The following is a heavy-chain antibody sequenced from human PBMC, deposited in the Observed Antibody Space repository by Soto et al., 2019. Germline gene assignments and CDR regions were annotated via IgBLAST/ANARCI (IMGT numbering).Heavy chain of an antibody. D-gene: IGHD2-2*01. V-gene: IGHV3-23*01. CDR2: ISAGGSDT. Sequence: GGSLRRSCLTSGFVFSDYAMSWVRQAPGKGLEWVSAISAGGSDTYYADSVKGRFTVSRVNSESTLYLQMNTLRAEDTAIYYCASVPIWCGSSSCYTEGFDSWGQGTLVTVSS. CDR1: GFVFSDYA. J-gene: IGHJ4*02. CDR3: ASVPIWCGSSSCYTEGFDS.